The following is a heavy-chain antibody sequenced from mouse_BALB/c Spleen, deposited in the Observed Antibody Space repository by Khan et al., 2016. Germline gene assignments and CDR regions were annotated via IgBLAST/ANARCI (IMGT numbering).Heavy chain of an antibody. V-gene: IGHV3-2*02. J-gene: IGHJ3*01. CDR3: ARGDYGSSSWFAY. CDR1: GYAITSDYA. Sequence: EVKLEESGPGLVKPSQSLSLTCTVTGYAITSDYAWNWIGQFPGNKLEWMGYISYSGSTSYNPSLKSRISIPRDTSKHQFFLQLNSVTTEDTATYYCARGDYGSSSWFAYWGQGTLVTVSA. D-gene: IGHD1-1*01. CDR2: ISYSGST.